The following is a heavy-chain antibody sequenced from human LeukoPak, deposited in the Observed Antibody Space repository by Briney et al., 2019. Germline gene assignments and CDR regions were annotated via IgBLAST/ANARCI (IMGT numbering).Heavy chain of an antibody. J-gene: IGHJ4*02. CDR2: IYHSGST. V-gene: IGHV4-38-2*02. D-gene: IGHD3-22*01. Sequence: PSETLSLTCTVSGYSISSGYYWGWIRQPPGKGLEWIGSIYHSGSTYYNPSLKSRVTISVDTSKNQLSLKLSSVTAADTAVYYCARGGTYYYDRSGYYVDYWGQGTLVTVSS. CDR3: ARGGTYYYDRSGYYVDY. CDR1: GYSISSGYY.